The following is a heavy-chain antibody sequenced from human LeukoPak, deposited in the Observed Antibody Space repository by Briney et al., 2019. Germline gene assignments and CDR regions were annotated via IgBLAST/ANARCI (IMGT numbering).Heavy chain of an antibody. Sequence: GGSLRLFCSASGFNFSIYAMHWVRQAPGKGLEWLAVISYDGSNKYYADSVKGRFTISRDKSKNTLYVQMNSLRAEDTAVYYCARGSTAGGYYYYYHMDVWGKGTTVTVSS. CDR3: ARGSTAGGYYYYYHMDV. CDR2: ISYDGSNK. CDR1: GFNFSIYA. D-gene: IGHD1-1*01. J-gene: IGHJ6*03. V-gene: IGHV3-30*01.